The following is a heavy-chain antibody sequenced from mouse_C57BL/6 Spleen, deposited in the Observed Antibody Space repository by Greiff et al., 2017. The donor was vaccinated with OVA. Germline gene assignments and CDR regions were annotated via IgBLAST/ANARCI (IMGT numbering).Heavy chain of an antibody. J-gene: IGHJ2*01. D-gene: IGHD1-1*01. CDR1: GFTFSSYG. Sequence: EVQLKESGRDLVKPGGSLKLSCAASGFTFSSYGMSWVRQTPDKRLEWVATISSGGSYTYYPASVKGRFTISRDNAKNTLYLQRSSLKSEDTAMYYCARRIGSSDYLDYWGQGTTLTVSS. CDR3: ARRIGSSDYLDY. V-gene: IGHV5-6*01. CDR2: ISSGGSYT.